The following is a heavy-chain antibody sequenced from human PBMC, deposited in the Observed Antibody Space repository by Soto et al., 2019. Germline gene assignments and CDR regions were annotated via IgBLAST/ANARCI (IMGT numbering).Heavy chain of an antibody. D-gene: IGHD4-4*01. V-gene: IGHV3-23*01. Sequence: DVQLLEYGGGLVQPGGSLRLSCAASGFTFNAYAMTWVRQAPGKGLEWVSAIGGSGGNRYYAGSVRGRFTSSRDNSKDTVDLQMNSLRVEDTAVYYCARVASDYINAVDHRGQGILVSLSS. CDR1: GFTFNAYA. CDR3: ARVASDYINAVDH. CDR2: IGGSGGNR. J-gene: IGHJ4*02.